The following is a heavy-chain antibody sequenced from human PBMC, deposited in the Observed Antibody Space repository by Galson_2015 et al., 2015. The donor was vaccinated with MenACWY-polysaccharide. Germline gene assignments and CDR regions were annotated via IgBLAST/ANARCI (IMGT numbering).Heavy chain of an antibody. Sequence: SLRLSCAGSGSRFSNSGIHWVRQAPGKGLEWVAVIQYDGSIKAYADSVKGRFTISRDNSKNTVFLEMNTLGAEDTAVYYCAREGSRIVFHALDIWGQGTMVTVSS. V-gene: IGHV3-33*01. J-gene: IGHJ3*02. D-gene: IGHD2-15*01. CDR1: GSRFSNSG. CDR3: AREGSRIVFHALDI. CDR2: IQYDGSIK.